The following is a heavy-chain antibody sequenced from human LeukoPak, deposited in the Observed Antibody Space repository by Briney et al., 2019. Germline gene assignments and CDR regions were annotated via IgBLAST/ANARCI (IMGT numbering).Heavy chain of an antibody. D-gene: IGHD2-21*02. CDR2: IIPIFGTA. Sequence: SVKVSCKASGYTFTNYGISWMRQAPGQGLDWMGGIIPIFGTANYAQEFQARVTITADESTSTAYMELSSLRSDDTAVYYCARRHCGGDCQSSYYYYYGMDVWGQGTTVAVSS. V-gene: IGHV1-69*13. J-gene: IGHJ6*02. CDR3: ARRHCGGDCQSSYYYYYGMDV. CDR1: GYTFTNYG.